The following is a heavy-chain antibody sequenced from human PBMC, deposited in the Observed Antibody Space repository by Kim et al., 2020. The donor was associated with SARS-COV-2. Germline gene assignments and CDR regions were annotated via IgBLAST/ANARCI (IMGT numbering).Heavy chain of an antibody. CDR2: ISAYNGNT. Sequence: ASVKVSCKASGYTFTSYGISWVRQAPGQGLEWMGWISAYNGNTNYAQKLQGRVTMTTDTSTSTAYMELRSLRSDDTAVYYCARGHGGDRDYYYYGMDVWGQGTTVTVSS. V-gene: IGHV1-18*01. CDR3: ARGHGGDRDYYYYGMDV. CDR1: GYTFTSYG. J-gene: IGHJ6*02. D-gene: IGHD2-21*02.